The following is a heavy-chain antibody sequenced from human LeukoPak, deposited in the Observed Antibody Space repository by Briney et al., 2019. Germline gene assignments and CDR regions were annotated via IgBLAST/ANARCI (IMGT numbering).Heavy chain of an antibody. J-gene: IGHJ4*02. CDR3: AKDKVASSGWYFDY. CDR1: GFTFSSYS. Sequence: GGSLRLSCAASGFTFSSYSMNWVRQAPGKGLEWVSAISGSGGSTYYADSVKGRFTISRDNSKNTLYLQMNSLRAEDTAVYYCAKDKVASSGWYFDYWGQGTLVTVSS. D-gene: IGHD6-19*01. V-gene: IGHV3-23*01. CDR2: ISGSGGST.